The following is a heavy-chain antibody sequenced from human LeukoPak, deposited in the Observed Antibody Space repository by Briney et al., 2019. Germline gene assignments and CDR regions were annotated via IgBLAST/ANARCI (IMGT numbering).Heavy chain of an antibody. CDR2: IRSKAYGGTT. D-gene: IGHD4-23*01. J-gene: IGHJ4*02. CDR3: TSRPPTTVAPFDY. V-gene: IGHV3-49*04. CDR1: GFTFGDYA. Sequence: GGSLRLSCTASGFTFGDYAMSWVRQAPGKGLEWVGFIRSKAYGGTTEYAASVKGRFTISRDDFKSIAYLQMNSLKTEDTAVYYCTSRPPTTVAPFDYWGQGTLVTVSS.